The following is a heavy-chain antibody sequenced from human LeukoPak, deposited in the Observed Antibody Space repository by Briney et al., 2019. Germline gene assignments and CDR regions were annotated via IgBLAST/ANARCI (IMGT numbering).Heavy chain of an antibody. CDR2: ISSSSSYI. D-gene: IGHD3-3*01. Sequence: GGSLRLSCSASGFXFSSYSMNWVRQAPGKGLEWVSSISSSSSYIYYADSVKGRFTISRDNAKNSLYLQMNSLRAEDTAVYYCARDSSYDFWSGYSWDLIDYWGQGTLVTVSS. V-gene: IGHV3-21*01. CDR3: ARDSSYDFWSGYSWDLIDY. J-gene: IGHJ4*02. CDR1: GFXFSSYS.